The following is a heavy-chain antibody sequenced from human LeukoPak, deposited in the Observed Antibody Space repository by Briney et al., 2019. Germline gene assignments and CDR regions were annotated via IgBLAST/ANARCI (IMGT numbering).Heavy chain of an antibody. CDR3: ARRYCSSTSCHYFDY. CDR2: IYYSGST. Sequence: SETLSLTCTVSGGSISSSSYYWGWIRQPPGKALEWIGSIYYSGSTYYNPSLKSRVTISVDTSKNQCSLKLSSVTAADTAVYYCARRYCSSTSCHYFDYWGQGTLVTVSS. V-gene: IGHV4-39*01. CDR1: GGSISSSSYY. D-gene: IGHD2-2*01. J-gene: IGHJ4*02.